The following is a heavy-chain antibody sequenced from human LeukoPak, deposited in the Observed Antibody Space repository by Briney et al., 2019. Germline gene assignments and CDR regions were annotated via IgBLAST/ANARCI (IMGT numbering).Heavy chain of an antibody. V-gene: IGHV3-48*02. CDR1: GFTFSRFG. CDR2: ISSTSGDV. CDR3: AQKGGTDH. J-gene: IGHJ4*02. Sequence: PGGSLRLSCAASGFTFSRFGMNWVRQAPGKGLEWISHISSTSGDVYYADSVKGRLTISRDNAKNSLYLQMSSLRNEDTAIYYCAQKGGTDHWGQGTLVTVSS. D-gene: IGHD2-15*01.